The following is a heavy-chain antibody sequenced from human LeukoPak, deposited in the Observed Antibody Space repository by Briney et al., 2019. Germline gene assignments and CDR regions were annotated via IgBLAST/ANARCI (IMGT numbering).Heavy chain of an antibody. V-gene: IGHV1-2*02. CDR1: GYTFTGYY. J-gene: IGHJ4*02. CDR2: INPNSGGT. D-gene: IGHD2/OR15-2a*01. Sequence: GASVKVSCKASGYTFTGYYMHWVRQAPGQGLEWMGWINPNSGGTNYAQKFQGRVTITADKSTSTAYMELSSLRSEDTAVYYCARAILSAGDYFDYWGQGTLVTVSS. CDR3: ARAILSAGDYFDY.